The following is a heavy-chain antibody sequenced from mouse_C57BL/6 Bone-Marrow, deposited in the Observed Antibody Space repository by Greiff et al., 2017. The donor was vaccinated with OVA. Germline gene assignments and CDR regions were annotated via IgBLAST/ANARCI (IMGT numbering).Heavy chain of an antibody. D-gene: IGHD1-1*01. V-gene: IGHV1-54*01. CDR2: INPGSGGT. Sequence: QVQLKESGAELVRPGTSVKVSCKASGYAFTNYLIEWVKQRPGQGLEWIGVINPGSGGTNYNEKFKGKATLTADKSSSTAYMQLSSLTSEDSAVYFCARVDYYGSRNWYFDVGGTGTTVTVSS. CDR3: ARVDYYGSRNWYFDV. CDR1: GYAFTNYL. J-gene: IGHJ1*03.